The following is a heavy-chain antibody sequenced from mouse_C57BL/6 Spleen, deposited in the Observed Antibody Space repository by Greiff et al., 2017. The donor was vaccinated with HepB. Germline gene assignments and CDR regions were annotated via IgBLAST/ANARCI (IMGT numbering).Heavy chain of an antibody. Sequence: EVQLVESGGGLVQPGGSLSLSCAASGFTFTDYYMSWVRQPPGKALEWLGFIRNKANGYTTEYSASVKGRFTISRDNSQRILYLQMNALSADYSVSYYCTRYQAYYYFDYWGQGTTLTVSS. CDR1: GFTFTDYY. CDR2: IRNKANGYTT. D-gene: IGHD6-5*01. CDR3: TRYQAYYYFDY. J-gene: IGHJ2*01. V-gene: IGHV7-3*01.